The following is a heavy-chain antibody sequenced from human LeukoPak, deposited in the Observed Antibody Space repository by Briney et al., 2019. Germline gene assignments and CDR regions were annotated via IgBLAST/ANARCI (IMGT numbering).Heavy chain of an antibody. V-gene: IGHV1-2*02. CDR2: INPNSGGT. CDR3: AKSVSTRGVISYYYYMDV. CDR1: GYTFTGYY. J-gene: IGHJ6*03. D-gene: IGHD3-10*01. Sequence: GASVKVSCKASGYTFTGYYMHWVRQAPGQGLEWMGWINPNSGGTNYAQKFQGRVTMTRDTSISTAYMELSRLRSDDTAVYYCAKSVSTRGVISYYYYMDVWGKGTTVTISS.